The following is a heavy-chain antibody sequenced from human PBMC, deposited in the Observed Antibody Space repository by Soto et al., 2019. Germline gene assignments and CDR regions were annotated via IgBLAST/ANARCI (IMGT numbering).Heavy chain of an antibody. D-gene: IGHD6-19*01. CDR2: LYYGRSA. J-gene: IGHJ3*02. V-gene: IGHV4-59*01. Sequence: SETLSLTCAVSGDSISSYYCMWIRQPPGKGLESIGYLYYGRSANYNPSLKSRVTLSVDTSTNQFSLKLSSVTAADTAVYYCAREVPGIAVAGTRENAFDIWGQGTMVTVSS. CDR3: AREVPGIAVAGTRENAFDI. CDR1: GDSISSYY.